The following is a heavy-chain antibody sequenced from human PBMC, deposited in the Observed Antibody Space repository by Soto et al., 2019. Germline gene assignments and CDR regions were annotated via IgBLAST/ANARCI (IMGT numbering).Heavy chain of an antibody. V-gene: IGHV1-18*01. J-gene: IGHJ6*02. D-gene: IGHD6-19*01. CDR3: ARDGMVAVAPYYGMDV. CDR1: VYTFTSYG. CDR2: ISAYNGNT. Sequence: QVQLVQSGAEVKKPGASVKVSCKASVYTFTSYGISWVRQAPGQGLEWMGWISAYNGNTNYAQKLQGRVTMTTDTSTRTAYMELRSLRSDDTAVYYCARDGMVAVAPYYGMDVWGQGTTVTVSS.